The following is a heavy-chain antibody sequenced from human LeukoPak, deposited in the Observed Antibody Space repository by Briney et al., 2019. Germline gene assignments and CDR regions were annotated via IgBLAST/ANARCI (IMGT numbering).Heavy chain of an antibody. D-gene: IGHD3-22*01. V-gene: IGHV3-53*01. CDR1: GFTANNNY. CDR3: ARNYYDSSGYQESTFNY. J-gene: IGHJ4*02. CDR2: IYSGGSA. Sequence: PGGSLRLSCAASGFTANNNYVSWVRQAPGKSLQWVSLIYSGGSAYYEDSVKGRFTISRDNSKNTLSLQMDSLRAEDTAVYYCARNYYDSSGYQESTFNYWGQGTLVTVSS.